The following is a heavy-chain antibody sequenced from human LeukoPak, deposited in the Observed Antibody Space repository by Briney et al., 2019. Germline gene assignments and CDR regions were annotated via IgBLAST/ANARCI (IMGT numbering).Heavy chain of an antibody. D-gene: IGHD3-10*01. Sequence: GASVKVSCKASGYTFTSYDINLVRQASGRGLEWMGWMIPKSGDTGYAQKFQGRVTMTRNTSISTAYMELSSLRSEDTAVYYCAIGLTMVRGVIRPYWGQRTLVTVSS. CDR2: MIPKSGDT. CDR1: GYTFTSYD. V-gene: IGHV1-8*01. CDR3: AIGLTMVRGVIRPY. J-gene: IGHJ4*02.